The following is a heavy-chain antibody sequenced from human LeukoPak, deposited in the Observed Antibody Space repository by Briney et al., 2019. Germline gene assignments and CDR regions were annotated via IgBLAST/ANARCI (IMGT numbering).Heavy chain of an antibody. Sequence: GGSLRLSCAASGFTFSSYGMHWVRQAPGKGLEWVAVISYDGSNKYYADSVEGRFTISRDNSKNTLYLQMNSLRAEDTAVYYCAKDRGFSGYQLLSDWGQGTLVTVSS. CDR2: ISYDGSNK. J-gene: IGHJ4*02. CDR3: AKDRGFSGYQLLSD. V-gene: IGHV3-30*18. CDR1: GFTFSSYG. D-gene: IGHD2-2*01.